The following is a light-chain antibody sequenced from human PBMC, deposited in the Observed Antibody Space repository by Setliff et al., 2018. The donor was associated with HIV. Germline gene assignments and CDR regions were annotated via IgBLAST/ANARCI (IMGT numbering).Light chain of an antibody. CDR3: ASWDDSLKVYV. J-gene: IGLJ1*01. Sequence: QSALTQPPSASGTPGQRVPVSCSGRSSNIGRNYVYWYQQLPGTAPKLLISRSNQRPSGVPDRFSGSKSGTSASLAISGLRSEDEADYYCASWDDSLKVYVFGSGTKVTVL. V-gene: IGLV1-47*01. CDR2: RSN. CDR1: SSNIGRNY.